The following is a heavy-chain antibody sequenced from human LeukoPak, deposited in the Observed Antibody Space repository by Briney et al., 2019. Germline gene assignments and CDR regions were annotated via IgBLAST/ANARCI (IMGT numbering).Heavy chain of an antibody. CDR1: GVTFSSYG. D-gene: IGHD3-22*01. Sequence: AGGSLRLSCAASGVTFSSYGMHWVRQAPGKGLEWVAVIWYDGSNKYYADSVKGRFTISRDNSKNTLYLQMNSLRAEDTAVYYCARGHKNYYDSSGYYYLTAFDIWGQGTMVTVSS. CDR2: IWYDGSNK. J-gene: IGHJ3*02. V-gene: IGHV3-33*01. CDR3: ARGHKNYYDSSGYYYLTAFDI.